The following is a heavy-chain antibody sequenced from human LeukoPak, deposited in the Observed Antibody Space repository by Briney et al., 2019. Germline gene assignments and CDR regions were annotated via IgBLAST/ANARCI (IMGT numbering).Heavy chain of an antibody. Sequence: GGSLRLSCAASGFTFSSYWMNWARPAPGKGLEWVASINHNGNVNYYVDSVKGRFTISRDNAKNSLYLQMSNLRAEDTAVYFCARGGGLDVGGQGATVTVSS. J-gene: IGHJ6*02. D-gene: IGHD3-16*01. CDR1: GFTFSSYW. CDR3: ARGGGLDV. V-gene: IGHV3-7*03. CDR2: INHNGNVN.